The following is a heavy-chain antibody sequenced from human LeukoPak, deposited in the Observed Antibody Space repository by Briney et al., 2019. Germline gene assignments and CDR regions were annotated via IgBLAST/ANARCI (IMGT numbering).Heavy chain of an antibody. CDR3: ARMGTTVTTSYYYGMDV. D-gene: IGHD4-17*01. J-gene: IGHJ6*02. CDR1: GYTFTSYG. Sequence: ASVKVSCKASGYTFTSYGISWVRQAPGQGLEWMGWISVYNGNTNYAQKLQGRVTMTTDTSTSTAYMELRSLRSDDTAVYYCARMGTTVTTSYYYGMDVWGQGTTVTVSS. CDR2: ISVYNGNT. V-gene: IGHV1-18*01.